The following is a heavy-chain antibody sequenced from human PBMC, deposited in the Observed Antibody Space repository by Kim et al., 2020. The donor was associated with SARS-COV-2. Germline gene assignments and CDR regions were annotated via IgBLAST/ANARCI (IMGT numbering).Heavy chain of an antibody. CDR1: GFTFSSYG. CDR3: AKEWIIAALLGADAFDI. J-gene: IGHJ3*02. CDR2: ISYDGSNK. V-gene: IGHV3-30*18. Sequence: GGSLRLSCAASGFTFSSYGMHWVRQAPGKGLEWVAVISYDGSNKYYADSVKGRFTISRDNSKNTLYLQMNSLRAEDTAVYYCAKEWIIAALLGADAFDIWGQGTMVTVSS. D-gene: IGHD6-6*01.